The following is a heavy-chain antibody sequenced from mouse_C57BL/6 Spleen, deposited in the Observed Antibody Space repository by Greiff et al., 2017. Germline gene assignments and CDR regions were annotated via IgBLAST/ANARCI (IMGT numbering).Heavy chain of an antibody. D-gene: IGHD1-1*01. V-gene: IGHV5-16*01. CDR2: INYDGSST. Sequence: EVKLVESEGGLVQPGSSMKLSCTASGFTFSDYYMAWVRQVPEKGLEWVANINYDGSSTYYLDSLKSRFIISRDNAKNILYLQMSSLKSEDTATYYCAREGDYGSSSFAYWGQGTLVTVSA. CDR1: GFTFSDYY. CDR3: AREGDYGSSSFAY. J-gene: IGHJ3*01.